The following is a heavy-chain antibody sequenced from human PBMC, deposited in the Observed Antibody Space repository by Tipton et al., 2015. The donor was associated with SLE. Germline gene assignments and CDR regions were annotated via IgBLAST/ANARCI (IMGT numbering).Heavy chain of an antibody. D-gene: IGHD6-13*01. Sequence: GSLRLSCAASGFTFSSYWMHWVRQAPGKGLEWVSAISGSGVDPYYADSVKGRFTISRDNSKNTLYLQMNSLRAEDTAVYYCANGGYVNPPWFDPWGQGTLVTVSS. J-gene: IGHJ5*02. CDR2: ISGSGVDP. CDR1: GFTFSSYW. CDR3: ANGGYVNPPWFDP. V-gene: IGHV3-23*01.